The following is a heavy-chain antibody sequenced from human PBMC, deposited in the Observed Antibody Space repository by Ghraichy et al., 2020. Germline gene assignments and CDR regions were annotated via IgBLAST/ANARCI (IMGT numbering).Heavy chain of an antibody. J-gene: IGHJ6*02. D-gene: IGHD3-16*01. CDR3: AKDSNTRLGYCFCGVDV. CDR2: IWYDGSKK. V-gene: IGHV3-33*06. CDR1: VLTFSRYC. Sequence: GESLNISCAASVLTFSRYCMHWVRQPPGKGLEWVAVIWYDGSKKYDADSVKGRFTISSDNSKNTLYLQLNSLSAEDTAVYYCAKDSNTRLGYCFCGVDVWGHGNTVTGSS.